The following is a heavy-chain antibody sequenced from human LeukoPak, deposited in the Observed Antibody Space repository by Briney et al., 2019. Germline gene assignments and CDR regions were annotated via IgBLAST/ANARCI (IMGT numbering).Heavy chain of an antibody. D-gene: IGHD1-7*01. Sequence: SVKVSCKASGYTFTSYGISWVRQAPGQGLEWMGGIIPIFGTANYAQKFQGRVTITADKSTSTAYMELSSLRSEDTAVYYCARSVRYNWNYGELDYWGQGTLVTVSS. CDR2: IIPIFGTA. V-gene: IGHV1-69*06. CDR3: ARSVRYNWNYGELDY. CDR1: GYTFTSYG. J-gene: IGHJ4*02.